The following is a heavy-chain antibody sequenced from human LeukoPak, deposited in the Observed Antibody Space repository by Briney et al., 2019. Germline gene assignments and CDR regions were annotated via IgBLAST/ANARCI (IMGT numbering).Heavy chain of an antibody. V-gene: IGHV3-7*01. Sequence: GGSLRLSCAASGFTFSSYWMSWVRQAPGKGVEGGAHIKQDGREKYYVYSVTGPFTISRDNTKNSLSLQMSSLRAEDTAVYSCARAHSGSYFNWFDPWGQGTLVTVSS. D-gene: IGHD1-26*01. J-gene: IGHJ5*02. CDR2: IKQDGREK. CDR3: ARAHSGSYFNWFDP. CDR1: GFTFSSYW.